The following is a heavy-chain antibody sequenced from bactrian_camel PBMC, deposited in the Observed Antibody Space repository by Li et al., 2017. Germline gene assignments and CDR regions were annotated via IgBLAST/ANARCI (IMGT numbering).Heavy chain of an antibody. V-gene: IGHV3S9*01. CDR3: AADLAKTCHYLIERTYGGSWSSATKRGFPH. Sequence: HVQLVESGGGSVQAGGSLRLSCVASGDTIGRYCMGWFRQIPDKEREGVAGIESDGSTSYADSVKGRFTISADSAKNTVTLQMNSLNPGDTAMYYCAADLAKTCHYLIERTYGGSWSSATKRGFPHWGQGTQVTVS. CDR2: IESDGST. J-gene: IGHJ4*01. CDR1: GDTIGRYC. D-gene: IGHD6*01.